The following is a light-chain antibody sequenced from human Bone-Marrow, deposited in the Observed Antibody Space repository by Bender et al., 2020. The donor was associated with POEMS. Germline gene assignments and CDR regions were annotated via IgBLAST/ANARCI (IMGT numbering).Light chain of an antibody. CDR1: SDIGRYTY. J-gene: IGLJ2*01. Sequence: QSALTQPRSVSGSPGQSVTISCTGTSDIGRYTYVSWYQQLPGKAPKLIIYDVSRRPSGVHDRFSGSKSDNTASLTISGLQAEDEADYYCCSYSGRGSLFFGGGTTLTVL. CDR3: CSYSGRGSLF. V-gene: IGLV2-11*01. CDR2: DVS.